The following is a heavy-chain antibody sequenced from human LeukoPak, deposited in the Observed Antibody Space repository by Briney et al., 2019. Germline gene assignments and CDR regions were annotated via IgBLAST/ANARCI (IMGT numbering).Heavy chain of an antibody. CDR2: ISAYNGNT. CDR3: ARDCDSSGYLPDAFDI. V-gene: IGHV1-18*01. J-gene: IGHJ3*02. D-gene: IGHD3-22*01. CDR1: GYTFTSYG. Sequence: ASVKVSCKASGYTFTSYGISWVRQAPGQGLEWMGWISAYNGNTNYAQKLQGRVTMTTDTSTSTAYMELRSLRTDDTAVYYCARDCDSSGYLPDAFDIWGQGTMVTVSS.